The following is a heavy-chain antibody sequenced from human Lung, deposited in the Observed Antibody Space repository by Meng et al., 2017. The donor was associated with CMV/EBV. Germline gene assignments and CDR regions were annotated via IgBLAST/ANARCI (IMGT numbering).Heavy chain of an antibody. D-gene: IGHD3-3*01. CDR3: ARGGRSTYYDFWSGPYGMDV. CDR1: GGSISSYY. J-gene: IGHJ6*02. V-gene: IGHV4-59*01. Sequence: SETXSLXXTVSGGSISSYYWSWIRQPPGKGLEWIGYIYYSGSTNYNASLKSRVTISVDTSKNQFCMKLSSVTAADTAVYYCARGGRSTYYDFWSGPYGMDVWGQGTTVXVSS. CDR2: IYYSGST.